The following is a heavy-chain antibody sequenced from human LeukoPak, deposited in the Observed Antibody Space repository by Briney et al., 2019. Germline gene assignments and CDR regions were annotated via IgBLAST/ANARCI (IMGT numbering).Heavy chain of an antibody. CDR2: ISYDGSNK. V-gene: IGHV3-30*04. CDR1: GFTFSSYA. CDR3: AREHIVVVAGGFDY. Sequence: GRSLRLSCAASGFTFSSYAMHRVRQAPGKGLEWVAVISYDGSNKYYADSVKGRFTISRDNSKNTLYLQMNSLRAEDTAVYYCAREHIVVVAGGFDYWGQGTLVTVSS. J-gene: IGHJ4*02. D-gene: IGHD2-15*01.